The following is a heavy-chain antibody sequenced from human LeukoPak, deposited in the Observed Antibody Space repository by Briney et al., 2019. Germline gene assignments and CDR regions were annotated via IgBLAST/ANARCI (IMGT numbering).Heavy chain of an antibody. CDR2: ISSSSSYI. J-gene: IGHJ3*02. D-gene: IGHD3-9*01. V-gene: IGHV3-21*01. CDR1: GFTSSSYS. CDR3: ARAGPGINTDDILTGSEHDAFDI. Sequence: GGSLRLSCAASGFTSSSYSMNWVRQAPGKGLEWVSSISSSSSYIYYADSVKGRFTISRDNAKNSLYLQMNSLRAEDTAVYFCARAGPGINTDDILTGSEHDAFDIWGQGTMVTVSS.